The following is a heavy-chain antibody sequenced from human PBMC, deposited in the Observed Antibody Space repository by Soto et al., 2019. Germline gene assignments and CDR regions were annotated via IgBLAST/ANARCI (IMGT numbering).Heavy chain of an antibody. D-gene: IGHD6-13*01. CDR3: ARGDSSSWYRWFDP. J-gene: IGHJ5*02. CDR2: IYYSGST. V-gene: IGHV4-31*03. Sequence: PSETLSLTCTVSGGSISSGGYYWSWIRQHPGKGLEWIGYIYYSGSTYYNPSLKSRVTISVDTSKNQFSLKLSSVTAADTAVYYCARGDSSSWYRWFDPWGQGNLVTVSS. CDR1: GGSISSGGYY.